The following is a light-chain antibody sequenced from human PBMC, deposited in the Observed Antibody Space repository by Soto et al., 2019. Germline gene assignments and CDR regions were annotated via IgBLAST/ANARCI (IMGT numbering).Light chain of an antibody. CDR1: QSLLYSDGTTY. V-gene: IGKV2-30*01. CDR3: MQGSHWPRT. CDR2: KVS. Sequence: DVVLTQSPLSLPVTLGQPASISCRSSQSLLYSDGTTYLTWFRQRPGQSPRRLIHKVSNRDSGVRDRFRGTGSGPDFTLEISRVEAEDVGVFYCMQGSHWPRTFGQGTRVEI. J-gene: IGKJ1*01.